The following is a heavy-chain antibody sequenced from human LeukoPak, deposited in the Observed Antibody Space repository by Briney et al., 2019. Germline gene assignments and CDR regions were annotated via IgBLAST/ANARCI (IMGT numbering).Heavy chain of an antibody. CDR1: GFSVSGTH. D-gene: IGHD3-16*01. CDR3: AKDEATSGGGLAS. V-gene: IGHV3-53*01. CDR2: MYTGGTT. Sequence: GGSLRLSCAASGFSVSGTHMSWVRQAPGKGLEWVSAMYTGGTTYYADSVQGRFTIYRDNSKNTLYLQMNSLRGEDTAVYYCAKDEATSGGGLASWGQGTLVSVSS. J-gene: IGHJ4*02.